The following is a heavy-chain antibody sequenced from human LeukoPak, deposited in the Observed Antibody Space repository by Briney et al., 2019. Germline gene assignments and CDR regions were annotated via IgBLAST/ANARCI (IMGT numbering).Heavy chain of an antibody. J-gene: IGHJ4*02. D-gene: IGHD1-7*01. Sequence: GSLRLSCAASGFTFSSYSMNWVRQAPGKGLEWVAAISGSGGSTYYADSVKGRFAISRDNPKNTLYLQMNSLRAEDTAVYFCVKGTGTPYYFDYWGQGTLVTVSS. CDR1: GFTFSSYS. V-gene: IGHV3-23*01. CDR2: ISGSGGST. CDR3: VKGTGTPYYFDY.